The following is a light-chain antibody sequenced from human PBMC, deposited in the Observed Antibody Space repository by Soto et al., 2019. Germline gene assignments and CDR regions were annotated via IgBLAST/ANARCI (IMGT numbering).Light chain of an antibody. V-gene: IGLV2-23*01. J-gene: IGLJ1*01. CDR3: CSYARSSTYV. CDR1: SSDVGSYNL. CDR2: ESS. Sequence: QSALTQPASVSGSPGQSITISCTGTSSDVGSYNLVSWYQQHPGKAPKVMIYESSKRPSGVSNRFSGSKSDSTASLTISGLQAEDEADDFCCSYARSSTYVFGTGTKLTVL.